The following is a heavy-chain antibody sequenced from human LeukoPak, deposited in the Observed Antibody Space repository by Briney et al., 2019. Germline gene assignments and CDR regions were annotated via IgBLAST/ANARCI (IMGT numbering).Heavy chain of an antibody. CDR3: AKSSFGELLPFDY. CDR1: GFSFSSYG. CDR2: IRSDGSNK. Sequence: QSGGSLRLSCAGSGFSFSSYGMHWVRQAPGKGLEWMAFIRSDGSNKYYADSVKGRFTISRDNSKNTLYLQMNSLRAEDTAVYYCAKSSFGELLPFDYWGQGTLVTVSS. D-gene: IGHD3-10*01. V-gene: IGHV3-30*02. J-gene: IGHJ4*02.